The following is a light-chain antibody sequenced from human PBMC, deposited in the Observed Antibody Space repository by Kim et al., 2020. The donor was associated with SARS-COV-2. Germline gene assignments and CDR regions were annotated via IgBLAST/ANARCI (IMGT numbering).Light chain of an antibody. J-gene: IGLJ2*01. CDR1: SLRSYY. CDR3: NSRDSSGNRV. CDR2: GKN. V-gene: IGLV3-19*01. Sequence: SSELTRDPAVSVALGQTVRITCQGDSLRSYYASWYQQKPGQAPVLVIYGKNNRPSGIPDRFSGSSSGNTASLTITGAQAEDEADYYCNSRDSSGNRVFGGGTKVTVL.